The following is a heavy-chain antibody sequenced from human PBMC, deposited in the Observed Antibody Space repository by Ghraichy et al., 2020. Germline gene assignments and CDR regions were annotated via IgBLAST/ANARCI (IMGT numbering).Heavy chain of an antibody. Sequence: ESLNISCAVYGGSFSGYYWSWIRQPPGKGLEWIGEINHSGSTNYNPSLKSRVTISVDTSKNQFSLKLSSVTAADTAVYYCARVKGKDRYYDFWSGLPRYYYYGMDVWGPGTTVTVSS. D-gene: IGHD3-3*01. CDR2: INHSGST. J-gene: IGHJ6*02. CDR3: ARVKGKDRYYDFWSGLPRYYYYGMDV. V-gene: IGHV4-34*01. CDR1: GGSFSGYY.